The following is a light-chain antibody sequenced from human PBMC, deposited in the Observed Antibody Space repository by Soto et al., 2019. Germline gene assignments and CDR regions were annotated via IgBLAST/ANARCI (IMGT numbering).Light chain of an antibody. CDR2: AAS. CDR1: QSISSY. V-gene: IGKV1-39*01. CDR3: QQYNSYPFT. J-gene: IGKJ3*01. Sequence: DIQMTQSPSSLSASVGDRVTITCRASQSISSYLNWYQQKPGKAPKLLIYAASSLQSGVPSRFSGSGSGTDFTLTISSLQHEDFATYYCQQYNSYPFTFGPGTKVDF.